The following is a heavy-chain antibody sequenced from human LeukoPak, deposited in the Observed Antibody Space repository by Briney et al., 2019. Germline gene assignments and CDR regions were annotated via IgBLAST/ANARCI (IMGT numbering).Heavy chain of an antibody. D-gene: IGHD3-22*01. CDR3: ARDPPPYYDSSGYYH. Sequence: ASVKVSCKASAYTFTGYYMHWVRQAPGQGLEWMGWIYPNSGGTNYAQKFQGRVTMTRDTSISTAYMELSRLRSDDTAVYYCARDPPPYYDSSGYYHWGQGTLVTVSS. CDR1: AYTFTGYY. CDR2: IYPNSGGT. J-gene: IGHJ5*02. V-gene: IGHV1-2*02.